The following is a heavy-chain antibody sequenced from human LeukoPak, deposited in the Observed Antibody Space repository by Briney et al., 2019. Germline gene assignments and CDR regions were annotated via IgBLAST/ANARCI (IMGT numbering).Heavy chain of an antibody. Sequence: GGTLRLSCAASGFTFSSYGMSWVRQAPGKGLEWVSAISHSGGTTYYADSVKGRFTISRDNSKNTLYLQMNSLRAEDTAVYYCAKIRSVYCSGGSCFEFDYWGQGTLVTVSS. CDR2: ISHSGGTT. J-gene: IGHJ4*02. D-gene: IGHD2-15*01. CDR3: AKIRSVYCSGGSCFEFDY. CDR1: GFTFSSYG. V-gene: IGHV3-23*01.